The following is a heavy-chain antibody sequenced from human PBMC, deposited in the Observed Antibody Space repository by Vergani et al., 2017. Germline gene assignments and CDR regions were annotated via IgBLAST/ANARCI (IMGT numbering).Heavy chain of an antibody. Sequence: QVQLVQSGAEVKKPGASVKVSCKASGGTFSSYAISWVRQAPGQGLEWMGRIITILGIANYAQKFQGRVTITADKSTSPAYMELSSLRSEDTAVYYCAGHYDSSGYGYYFDYWGQGTLVTVSS. CDR2: IITILGIA. CDR3: AGHYDSSGYGYYFDY. D-gene: IGHD3-22*01. J-gene: IGHJ4*02. V-gene: IGHV1-69*04. CDR1: GGTFSSYA.